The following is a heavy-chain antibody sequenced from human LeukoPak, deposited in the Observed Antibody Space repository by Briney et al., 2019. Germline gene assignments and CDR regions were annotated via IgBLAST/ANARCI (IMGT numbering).Heavy chain of an antibody. CDR3: AKDHTRGYSYGYFFDY. Sequence: GGSLRLSCAASGFTFSSYWMSWVRQAPGKGLEWVANIRQDGSEKYYVDSVKGRFTISRDNAKNTLYLQMNSLRAEDTAVYYCAKDHTRGYSYGYFFDYWGQGTLVTVSS. V-gene: IGHV3-7*01. CDR1: GFTFSSYW. CDR2: IRQDGSEK. D-gene: IGHD5-18*01. J-gene: IGHJ4*02.